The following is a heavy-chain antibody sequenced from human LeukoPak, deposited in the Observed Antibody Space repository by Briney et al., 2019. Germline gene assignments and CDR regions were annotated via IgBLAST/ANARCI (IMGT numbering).Heavy chain of an antibody. J-gene: IGHJ4*02. CDR1: GFTFSGSA. CDR2: IRGKAYSYAT. Sequence: GGSLKLSCAASGFTFSGSAIHWVRQASGKGLEWVGHIRGKAYSYATAYAASVKGRFTISRDDSKNTAYLQMNSLKTEDTAVYYCARDELGLGSFDYWGQGTLVTVSS. D-gene: IGHD7-27*01. CDR3: ARDELGLGSFDY. V-gene: IGHV3-73*01.